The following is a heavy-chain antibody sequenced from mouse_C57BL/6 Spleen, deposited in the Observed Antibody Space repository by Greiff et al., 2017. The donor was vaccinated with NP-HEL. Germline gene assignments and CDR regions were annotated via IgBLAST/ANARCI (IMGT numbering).Heavy chain of an antibody. Sequence: VQLQQSGAELVRPGTSVKVSCKASGYAFTNYLIEWVKQRPGQGLEWIGVINPGSGGTNYNEKFKGKATLTADKSSSTAYMQLSSLTSEDSAVYFCARTYYDYDGFYFDYWGQGTTLTVSS. V-gene: IGHV1-54*01. J-gene: IGHJ2*01. CDR2: INPGSGGT. CDR3: ARTYYDYDGFYFDY. CDR1: GYAFTNYL. D-gene: IGHD2-4*01.